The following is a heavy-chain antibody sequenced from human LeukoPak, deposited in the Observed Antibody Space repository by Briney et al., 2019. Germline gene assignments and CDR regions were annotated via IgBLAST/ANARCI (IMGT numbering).Heavy chain of an antibody. Sequence: PSETLSLTCTVSGGSISSYYWSWIRQPPGKGLEWIGYIYYSGSTNYNPSLKSRVTISVDTSKNQFSLKLRSVTAADTAVYYCARGRIAARPQDYWGQGTLVTVSS. CDR1: GGSISSYY. J-gene: IGHJ4*02. CDR2: IYYSGST. CDR3: ARGRIAARPQDY. D-gene: IGHD6-6*01. V-gene: IGHV4-59*12.